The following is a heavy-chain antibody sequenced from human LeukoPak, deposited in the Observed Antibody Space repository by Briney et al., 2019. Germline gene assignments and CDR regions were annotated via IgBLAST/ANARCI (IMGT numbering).Heavy chain of an antibody. V-gene: IGHV3-74*01. CDR3: GRDPFGSGSS. Sequence: GGSLRLSCAASGITFSGYGMHWVRQPPGEGLVWVSRINSVGSTTNYADSVKDRFTISRDNAKNTPYLQMSSLRAEDTAVYYCGRDPFGSGSSWGQGALVTVSS. CDR2: INSVGSTT. CDR1: GITFSGYG. J-gene: IGHJ4*02. D-gene: IGHD3-10*01.